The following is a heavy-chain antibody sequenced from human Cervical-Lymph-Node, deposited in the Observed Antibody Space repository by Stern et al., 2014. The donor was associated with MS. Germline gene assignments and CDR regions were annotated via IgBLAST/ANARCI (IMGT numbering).Heavy chain of an antibody. V-gene: IGHV1-18*01. CDR2: ISTYDGQK. CDR1: GYTFTSYG. D-gene: IGHD4-17*01. CDR3: AREGDTTVTTGKNFYHGLDV. J-gene: IGHJ6*02. Sequence: QVQLVQSGGEVKKPGASVKVSCKASGYTFTSYGINWVRQAPGQGLEWMGWISTYDGQKQSGANFQGILTMTTDPSTRTAYMELRSLTSYDSAVYYCAREGDTTVTTGKNFYHGLDVWGQGTTVTVSS.